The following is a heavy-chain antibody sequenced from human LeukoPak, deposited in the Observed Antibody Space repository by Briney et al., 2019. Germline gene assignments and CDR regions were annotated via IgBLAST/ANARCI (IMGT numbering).Heavy chain of an antibody. V-gene: IGHV1-69*13. Sequence: GASVKVSCKASGGTFSSYAISWVRQAPGQRLEWMGGIIPIFGTANYAQKFQGRVTITADESTSTAYMELSSLRSEDTAVYYCARDLTEHYYDSSGYYWNDAFDIWGQGTMVTVSS. J-gene: IGHJ3*02. D-gene: IGHD3-22*01. CDR2: IIPIFGTA. CDR1: GGTFSSYA. CDR3: ARDLTEHYYDSSGYYWNDAFDI.